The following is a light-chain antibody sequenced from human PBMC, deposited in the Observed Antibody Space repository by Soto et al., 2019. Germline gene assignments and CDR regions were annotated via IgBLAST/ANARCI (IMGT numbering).Light chain of an antibody. J-gene: IGLJ3*02. CDR2: DTT. V-gene: IGLV7-46*01. CDR1: TGPVTSGHY. CDR3: LLPYSDAWV. Sequence: QAVVTQETSMSVSPGGTVTLTCGSSTGPVTSGHYPYWFQQKPGQAPRTLIYDTTNKQSWTPARFSGSLLGGKAALTLSGAQPEDEADYYCLLPYSDAWVFGGGTKVTVL.